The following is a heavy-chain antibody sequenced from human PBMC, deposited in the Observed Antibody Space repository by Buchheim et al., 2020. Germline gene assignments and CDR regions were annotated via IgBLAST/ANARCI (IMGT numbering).Heavy chain of an antibody. CDR2: LYYSGNT. CDR3: ARLTDY. CDR1: GASISSSTYY. J-gene: IGHJ4*02. Sequence: QLQLQESGPGLVKPSETLSLTCSVSGASISSSTYYWGWIRQPPGKGLEWIASLYYSGNTYYNPSLKSRVTITVDQSKNQVSLMFGSVTAADTAVYYCARLTDYWGQGTL. V-gene: IGHV4-39*01.